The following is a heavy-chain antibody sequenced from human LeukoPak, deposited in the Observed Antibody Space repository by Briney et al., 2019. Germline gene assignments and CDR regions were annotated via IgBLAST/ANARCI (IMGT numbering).Heavy chain of an antibody. V-gene: IGHV4-34*01. Sequence: SETLSLTCAVYGGSFSGYYWSWIRQPPGKGLEWIGEINHSGSTNYNPSLKSRVTISVDTSKNQFSLKLSSVTAADTAVYYCARGRWSRGAFDIWGQGTMVTVSS. CDR2: INHSGST. CDR1: GGSFSGYY. J-gene: IGHJ3*02. CDR3: ARGRWSRGAFDI. D-gene: IGHD4-23*01.